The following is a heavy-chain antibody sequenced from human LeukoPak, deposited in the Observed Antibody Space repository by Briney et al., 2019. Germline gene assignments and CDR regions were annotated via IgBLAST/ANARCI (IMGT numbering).Heavy chain of an antibody. Sequence: GGSLRLSCAASGFTFSNAWMSWVRQAPGKGLEWVGRIKSKTDGGTTDYAAPAKGRFTISRDDSKNTLYLQMNSLKTEDTAVYYCTTDPSAILWFGELLPDAFDIWGQGTMVTVSS. D-gene: IGHD3-10*01. V-gene: IGHV3-15*01. CDR3: TTDPSAILWFGELLPDAFDI. J-gene: IGHJ3*02. CDR2: IKSKTDGGTT. CDR1: GFTFSNAW.